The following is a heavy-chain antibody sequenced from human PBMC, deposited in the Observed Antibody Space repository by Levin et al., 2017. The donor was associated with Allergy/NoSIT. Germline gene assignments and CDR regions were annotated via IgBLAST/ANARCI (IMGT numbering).Heavy chain of an antibody. D-gene: IGHD4-17*01. J-gene: IGHJ4*02. V-gene: IGHV4-30-2*01. CDR1: GGSISSGGYS. CDR2: IYHSGST. CDR3: ARGRAEMTTADYFDY. Sequence: SETLSLTCAVSGGSISSGGYSWSWIRQPPGKGLEWIGYIYHSGSTYYNPSLKSRVTISVDRSKNQFSLKLSSVTAADTAVYYCARGRAEMTTADYFDYWGQGTLVTVSS.